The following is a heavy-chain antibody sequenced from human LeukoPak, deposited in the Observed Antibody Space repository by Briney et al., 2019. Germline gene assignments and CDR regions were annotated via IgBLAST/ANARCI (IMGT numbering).Heavy chain of an antibody. V-gene: IGHV1-2*06. J-gene: IGHJ4*02. D-gene: IGHD6-13*01. Sequence: ASVKVSCKASGYTFTGYYMHWVRQAPGQGLEWMGRINPNSGGTNYAQNFQVRVTMTRDTSMNTAYMQLSGLTSDDTAVYFCAKGFMSAAGPFDYWGQGTLVTVSS. CDR3: AKGFMSAAGPFDY. CDR2: INPNSGGT. CDR1: GYTFTGYY.